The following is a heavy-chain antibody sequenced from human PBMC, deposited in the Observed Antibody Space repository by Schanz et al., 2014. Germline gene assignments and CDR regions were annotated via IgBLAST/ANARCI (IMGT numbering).Heavy chain of an antibody. J-gene: IGHJ4*02. CDR2: IYIGGNT. Sequence: EVQLVESGGGLVQPGGSLRLSCAASGFSVGNKYMNWVRQAPGKGLEWVSFIYIGGNTYYADSVKGRFTISRDNSKNTLYSQMNSLRAEDTAVYYCARGGPAYYFDDWGQGTLVTVSS. V-gene: IGHV3-66*01. CDR1: GFSVGNKY. CDR3: ARGGPAYYFDD.